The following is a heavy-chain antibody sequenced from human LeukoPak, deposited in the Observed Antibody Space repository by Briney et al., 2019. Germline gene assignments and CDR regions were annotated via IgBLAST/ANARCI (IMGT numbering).Heavy chain of an antibody. CDR2: IYYSGST. V-gene: IGHV4-59*01. Sequence: SETLSLTCAVYGGSFSGYYWSWIRQPPGKGLEWIGYIYYSGSTNYNPSLKSRVTISVDTSKNQFSLKLSSVTAADTAVYYCARDPSGYGMDVWGQGTTVTVSS. CDR3: ARDPSGYGMDV. CDR1: GGSFSGYY. J-gene: IGHJ6*02. D-gene: IGHD2-15*01.